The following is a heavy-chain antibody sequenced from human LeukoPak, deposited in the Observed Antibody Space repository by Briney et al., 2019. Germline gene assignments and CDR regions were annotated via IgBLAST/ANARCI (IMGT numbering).Heavy chain of an antibody. CDR2: IYRSGAT. CDR1: GDSFSSNNY. Sequence: SETLSLTCAVSGDSFSSNNYWTWVRQPPGKGLEWIGEIYRSGATNYNPSLRSRVTVSLDKSKNQFSLRLNSVTAADTAIYYCARNAGYSDLNYWGQGVLVTVSS. J-gene: IGHJ4*02. V-gene: IGHV4-4*02. CDR3: ARNAGYSDLNY. D-gene: IGHD3-22*01.